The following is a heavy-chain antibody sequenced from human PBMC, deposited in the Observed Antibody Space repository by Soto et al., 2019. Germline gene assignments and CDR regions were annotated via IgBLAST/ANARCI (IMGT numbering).Heavy chain of an antibody. J-gene: IGHJ3*02. CDR1: GFTLSDYW. V-gene: IGHV3-7*03. CDR2: IQHDGSDI. CDR3: ARDPYGNGYGAFDI. Sequence: EVQLVESGGGLVQPGGCLILSCAASGFTLSDYWRGWVRLSPGKGLEWVASIQHDGSDIRYVDPVKGRFTMSRDNAENSLYVQRSSLGAVDVAMYDCARDPYGNGYGAFDIWGQGTMDTVSS. D-gene: IGHD3-22*01.